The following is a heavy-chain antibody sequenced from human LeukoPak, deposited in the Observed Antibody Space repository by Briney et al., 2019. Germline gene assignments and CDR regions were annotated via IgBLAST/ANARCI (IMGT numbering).Heavy chain of an antibody. CDR2: ISSSSSYI. CDR1: GFTFSSYS. Sequence: GGSLRLSCAASGFTFSSYSMNWVRQAPGKGLEWVSSISSSSSYIYYADSVKGRFTISRDNAKNSLYPQMNSLRAEDTAVYYCASYVDTAMDYWGQGTLVTVSS. D-gene: IGHD5-18*01. V-gene: IGHV3-21*01. CDR3: ASYVDTAMDY. J-gene: IGHJ4*02.